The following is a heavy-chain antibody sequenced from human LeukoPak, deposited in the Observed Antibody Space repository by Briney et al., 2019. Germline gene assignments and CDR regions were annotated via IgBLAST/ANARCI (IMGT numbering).Heavy chain of an antibody. J-gene: IGHJ4*02. V-gene: IGHV7-4-1*02. CDR2: IHTITGNP. CDR1: GYTFTNYA. D-gene: IGHD2-21*01. Sequence: ASVKVSCKASGYTFTNYAMNWVRQAPGQGLEWMGWIHTITGNPTYAPGFTGRFVFSLDTSVSTAYLQISSLKAEDTAVYYCARPGRGGIYFFDSWGQGTLVTVSS. CDR3: ARPGRGGIYFFDS.